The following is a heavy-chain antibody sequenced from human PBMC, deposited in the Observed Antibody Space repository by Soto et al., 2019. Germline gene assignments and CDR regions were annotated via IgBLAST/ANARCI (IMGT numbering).Heavy chain of an antibody. Sequence: SETLSLTCTVSGGSITSSSYYWGWIRQPPGKGLEWIGSIYYSGSTYYNPSLKSRVTISVDTSKNTLFLQMNSLRAEDTAVYYCARSFRGVLIDFDYWGQGTLVTVSS. CDR1: GGSITSSSYY. CDR2: IYYSGST. CDR3: ARSFRGVLIDFDY. D-gene: IGHD3-10*01. V-gene: IGHV4-39*07. J-gene: IGHJ4*02.